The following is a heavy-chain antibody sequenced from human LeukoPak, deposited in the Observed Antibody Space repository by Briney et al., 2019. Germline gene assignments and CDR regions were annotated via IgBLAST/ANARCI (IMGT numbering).Heavy chain of an antibody. Sequence: GSLRLSFAASGFTFSRYAMSWVRQAPGEGLEWVSAISGSGGSTYYADSVKGRVTISRDNSKNTLYLPMNSLRAEGTAVYYCAKAALIWSGALSPERPNWFEPWGQGTLVTVSS. V-gene: IGHV3-23*01. CDR1: GFTFSRYA. J-gene: IGHJ5*02. CDR3: AKAALIWSGALSPERPNWFEP. CDR2: ISGSGGST. D-gene: IGHD3-10*01.